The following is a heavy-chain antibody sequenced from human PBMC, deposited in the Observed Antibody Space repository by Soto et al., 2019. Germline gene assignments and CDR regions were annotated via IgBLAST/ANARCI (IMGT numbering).Heavy chain of an antibody. Sequence: SETLSLTCTVTGGTISGYYWTWIRQSAGGGLEWIGRIYSSGSTNYNPSLKSRVTISLDTSMNHFSLRLSSVTAADTAVYYCARGQRFSDWFDPWGQGTLVTVS. CDR3: ARGQRFSDWFDP. CDR1: GGTISGYY. V-gene: IGHV4-4*07. CDR2: IYSSGST. J-gene: IGHJ5*02. D-gene: IGHD3-3*01.